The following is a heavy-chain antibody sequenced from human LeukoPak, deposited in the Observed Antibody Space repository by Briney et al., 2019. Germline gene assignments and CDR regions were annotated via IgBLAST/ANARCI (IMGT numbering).Heavy chain of an antibody. CDR1: GGSISSSSYY. D-gene: IGHD3-16*01. CDR2: IYHSGST. J-gene: IGHJ4*02. CDR3: ARAFYPPDFGFGRAPYYFDK. V-gene: IGHV4-39*07. Sequence: PSETLSLTCTVSGGSISSSSYYWGWIRQAPGKGLEWIATIYHSGSTYYNLSLQSRVTISLDTSKNQFSLKLRSLTAADTAVYFCARAFYPPDFGFGRAPYYFDKWGRGTLVTVSS.